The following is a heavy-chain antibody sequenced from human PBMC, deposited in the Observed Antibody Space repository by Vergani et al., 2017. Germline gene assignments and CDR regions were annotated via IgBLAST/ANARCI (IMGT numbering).Heavy chain of an antibody. J-gene: IGHJ5*02. V-gene: IGHV4-59*01. CDR1: GGSMSGYY. CDR3: GRVADFYGLGSRLLDL. Sequence: QVRLQESGPGLVKPSETLSLTFSVSGGSMSGYYWSWIRQPPGKELEWIGYMYHSGSTNYNPSLETRVTISGDTSKNQFFLKLNSVTAADTAVYYCGRVADFYGLGSRLLDLWGQGILVTVSS. CDR2: MYHSGST. D-gene: IGHD3-10*01.